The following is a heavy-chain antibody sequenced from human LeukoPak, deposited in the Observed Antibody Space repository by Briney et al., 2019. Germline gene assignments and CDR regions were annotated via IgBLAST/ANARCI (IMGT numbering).Heavy chain of an antibody. J-gene: IGHJ4*02. CDR1: GFTFSSYA. Sequence: GGSLRLSCAASGFTFSSYAMTWVRQAPGKGLEWVSTIRASGGSTFYAASVEGRFTISRDNSKNTLYLQMNSLRADDTAVYYCAKGGYTSYFDYWGQGTLVTVSS. CDR2: IRASGGST. CDR3: AKGGYTSYFDY. D-gene: IGHD6-13*01. V-gene: IGHV3-23*01.